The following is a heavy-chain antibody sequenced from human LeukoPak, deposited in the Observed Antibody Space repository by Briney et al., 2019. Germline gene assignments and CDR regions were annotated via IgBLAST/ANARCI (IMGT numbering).Heavy chain of an antibody. CDR2: IYTSGST. Sequence: PSETLSLTCTVSGGSISSYYWSWIRQPAGKGLEWIGRIYTSGSTNYNPSLKSRVTISVDTSKNQFSLKLSSVTAADTAVYYCANNQYYYDSSGYYLDAFDIWGQGTMVTVSS. V-gene: IGHV4-4*07. CDR1: GGSISSYY. D-gene: IGHD3-22*01. CDR3: ANNQYYYDSSGYYLDAFDI. J-gene: IGHJ3*02.